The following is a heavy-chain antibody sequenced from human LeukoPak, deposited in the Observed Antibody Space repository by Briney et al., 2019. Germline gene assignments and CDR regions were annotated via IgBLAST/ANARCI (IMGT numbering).Heavy chain of an antibody. CDR1: GGSFSGYY. CDR2: INHSGST. D-gene: IGHD6-6*01. Sequence: ASETLSLTCAVYGGSFSGYYWSWIRQPPGKGLEWIGEINHSGSTNYNPSLKSRVTISVDTSKNQFSLKLSSVTAADTAVYYCARVKKRSIAARDYYYYGMDVWGQGTTVTVSS. CDR3: ARVKKRSIAARDYYYYGMDV. V-gene: IGHV4-34*01. J-gene: IGHJ6*02.